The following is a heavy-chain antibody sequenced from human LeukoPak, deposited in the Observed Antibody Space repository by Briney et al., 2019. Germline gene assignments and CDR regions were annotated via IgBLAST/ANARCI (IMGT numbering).Heavy chain of an antibody. CDR2: INPNSGGT. D-gene: IGHD1-26*01. J-gene: IGHJ5*02. Sequence: RASVKVSCKASGYTFTGYYMHWVRQAPGQGLEWMGWINPNSGGTNYAQKFQSRVTMTRDTSISTAYMELSRLRSDDTAVYYCARDIVGATTKYWFDPWGQGTLVTVSS. CDR3: ARDIVGATTKYWFDP. V-gene: IGHV1-2*02. CDR1: GYTFTGYY.